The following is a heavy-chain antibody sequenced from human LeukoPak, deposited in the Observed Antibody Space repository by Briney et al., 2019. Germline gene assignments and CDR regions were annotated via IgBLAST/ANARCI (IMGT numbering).Heavy chain of an antibody. CDR2: FDPDDGEP. D-gene: IGHD1-26*01. CDR3: ATSLGIVGATFYFDY. J-gene: IGHJ4*02. CDR1: GYTLTQLS. V-gene: IGHV1-24*01. Sequence: GASVKVSCKVSGYTLTQLSMHWVRQAPGKGLEWMGGFDPDDGEPIYAQKFQGRVTMTEDTSTDTAYMELSSLRSEDTAVYYCATSLGIVGATFYFDYWGQGTLVTVSS.